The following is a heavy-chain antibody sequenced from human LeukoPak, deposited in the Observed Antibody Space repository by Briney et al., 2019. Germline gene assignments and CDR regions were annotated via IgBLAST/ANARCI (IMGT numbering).Heavy chain of an antibody. CDR3: VRDRELNY. V-gene: IGHV4-34*01. Sequence: SETLSLTCAVYGGSFSGYYWSWIRQPPGKGLEWIGEINHSGSTNYNPSLKSRVTISSDTPKNQFSLKLTSVTAADTAVYYCVRDRELNYWGQGTLATVSS. CDR1: GGSFSGYY. J-gene: IGHJ4*02. CDR2: INHSGST. D-gene: IGHD3-10*01.